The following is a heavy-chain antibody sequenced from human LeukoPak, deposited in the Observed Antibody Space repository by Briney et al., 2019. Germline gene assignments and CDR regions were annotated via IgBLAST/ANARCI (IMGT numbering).Heavy chain of an antibody. V-gene: IGHV4-39*07. Sequence: SETLSLTCTVSRGSVSSSTYYWSWVRQPPGKGLEWIASMYYTGTTYYNPSLKSRVTMSVDTSKNQFSLNLTSVTAADTAVFYCARSVSAYAGRGWFDPWGQGTLVTVSS. CDR3: ARSVSAYAGRGWFDP. CDR1: RGSVSSSTYY. J-gene: IGHJ5*02. D-gene: IGHD5-12*01. CDR2: MYYTGTT.